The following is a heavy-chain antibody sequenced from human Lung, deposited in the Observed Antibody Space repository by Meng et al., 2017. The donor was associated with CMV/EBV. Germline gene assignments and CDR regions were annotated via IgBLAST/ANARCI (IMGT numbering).Heavy chain of an antibody. J-gene: IGHJ6*02. V-gene: IGHV3-73*01. CDR3: TRRGPAAMGGMDV. CDR2: IRSKANSYAT. CDR1: GFTFSGSA. Sequence: GESXKISCAASGFTFSGSAMHWVRQASGKGLEWVGRIRSKANSYATAYAASVKGRFTISRDDSKNTAYLQMNSLKTEDTAVYYFTRRGPAAMGGMDVWGQGXTVTVSS. D-gene: IGHD2-2*01.